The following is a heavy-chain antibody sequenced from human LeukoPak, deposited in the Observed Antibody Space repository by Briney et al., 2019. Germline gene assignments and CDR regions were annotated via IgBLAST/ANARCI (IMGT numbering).Heavy chain of an antibody. V-gene: IGHV1-69*05. J-gene: IGHJ4*02. D-gene: IGHD1-1*01. CDR3: ARPNWNGYFDY. CDR1: GGTFSSYA. CDR2: IIPISGTA. Sequence: GASVKVSCKASGGTFSSYAISWVRQAPGQGLEWMGGIIPISGTANYAQKFQGRVTIITDESTSTAYVELSSLRSEDTAVYYCARPNWNGYFDYWGQGTLVTASS.